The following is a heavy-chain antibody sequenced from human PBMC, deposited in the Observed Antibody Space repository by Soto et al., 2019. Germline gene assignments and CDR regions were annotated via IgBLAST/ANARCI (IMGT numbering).Heavy chain of an antibody. Sequence: GGSLRLSCAASGFTFGNYWMHWVRQAPGKGPEWVSRMTSDGRTTQYADSVKGRFTVSRDNAKNTLYMQMNSLRAEDTAVYYCARAEVDYWGPGTLVTVSS. CDR2: MTSDGRTT. J-gene: IGHJ4*02. CDR1: GFTFGNYW. V-gene: IGHV3-74*03. CDR3: ARAEVDY.